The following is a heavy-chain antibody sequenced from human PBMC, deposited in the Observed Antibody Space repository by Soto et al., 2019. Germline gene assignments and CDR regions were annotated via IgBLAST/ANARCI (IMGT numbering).Heavy chain of an antibody. J-gene: IGHJ4*02. CDR2: ISSNGGNT. CDR3: ASEGSGRDVYNYFGWYFDS. CDR1: GFTFNSYV. D-gene: IGHD3-10*01. V-gene: IGHV3-64*07. Sequence: EVQLVESGGGSVQPGGSLRLSCAASGFTFNSYVMHWVRQAPDKGLEYVSAISSNGGNTYYADSVKGRFTISRDNSKNTLYLQMSSLRTEDMAVYYCASEGSGRDVYNYFGWYFDSWGQGTLVTVSS.